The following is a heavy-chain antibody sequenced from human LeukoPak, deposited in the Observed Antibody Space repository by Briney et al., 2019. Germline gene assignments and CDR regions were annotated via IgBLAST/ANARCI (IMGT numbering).Heavy chain of an antibody. CDR3: ARVARPNIVVVPAAIWFDP. V-gene: IGHV1-2*02. CDR2: INPNSGGI. Sequence: ASVKVSCKASGYTFTGYYMHWVRQAPGQGLEWMGWINPNSGGINYAQKFQGRVTMTRDTSISTAYMELSRLRSDDTAVYYCARVARPNIVVVPAAIWFDPWGQGTLVTVSS. D-gene: IGHD2-2*01. J-gene: IGHJ5*02. CDR1: GYTFTGYY.